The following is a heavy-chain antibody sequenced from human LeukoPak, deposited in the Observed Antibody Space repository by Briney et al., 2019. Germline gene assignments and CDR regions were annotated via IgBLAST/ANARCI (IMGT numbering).Heavy chain of an antibody. Sequence: SETLSLTCTVSGDSVSIYYWSWIRQPPGKGLEWIGYIYYTGSTNYNPSLKSRVTISVDTSKNQFSLKLSSVTAADTAVYYCARDEYSSSSQRFDPWGQGTLVTVSS. V-gene: IGHV4-59*02. CDR2: IYYTGST. CDR1: GDSVSIYY. J-gene: IGHJ5*02. D-gene: IGHD6-6*01. CDR3: ARDEYSSSSQRFDP.